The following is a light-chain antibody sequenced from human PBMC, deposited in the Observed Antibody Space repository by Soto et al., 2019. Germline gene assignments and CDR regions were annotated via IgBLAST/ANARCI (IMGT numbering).Light chain of an antibody. V-gene: IGKV1-17*01. CDR3: LQHNTDPQT. J-gene: IGKJ1*01. Sequence: DIQMTQSPSSLSASVGDRVTITCRASQGISKDLGWYQQKPGKAPKRLIYAASILQSGVPSSFSGSGSGKEFTLTISSLQPEDFAPYYCLQHNTDPQTFGQGTKVEVK. CDR1: QGISKD. CDR2: AAS.